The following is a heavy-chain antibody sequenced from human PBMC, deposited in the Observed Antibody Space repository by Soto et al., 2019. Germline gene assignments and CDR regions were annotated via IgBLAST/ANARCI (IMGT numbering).Heavy chain of an antibody. CDR3: ACQVAGTEKNAFDL. CDR2: IYTSGTT. Sequence: GGSLRLFCAASGFTVNSNYISWVRQAPGKGLEWISVIYTSGTTYYRDSVKGRFTIFRDDSKNRVNLQMNSLTVEDTAVYYCACQVAGTEKNAFDLWGQGTMVTVS. J-gene: IGHJ3*01. CDR1: GFTVNSNY. V-gene: IGHV3-66*04. D-gene: IGHD2-15*01.